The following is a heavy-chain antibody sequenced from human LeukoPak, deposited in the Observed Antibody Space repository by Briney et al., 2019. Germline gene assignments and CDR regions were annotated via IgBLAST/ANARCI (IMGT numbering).Heavy chain of an antibody. CDR1: GGSFSGYY. CDR3: ARGFRPYYGMDV. Sequence: PSETLSLTCAVYGGSFSGYYWSWIRQPPGKGLEWIGEINHSGGTNYNPSLKSRVTISVDTSKNQFSLKLSSVTAADTAVYYCARGFRPYYGMDVWGQGTTVTVSS. CDR2: INHSGGT. V-gene: IGHV4-34*01. J-gene: IGHJ6*02.